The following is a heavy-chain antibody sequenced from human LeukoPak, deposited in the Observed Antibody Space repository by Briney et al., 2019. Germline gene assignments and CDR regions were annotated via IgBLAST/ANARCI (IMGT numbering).Heavy chain of an antibody. CDR3: ARGYSYAHDY. V-gene: IGHV3-74*01. Sequence: GGSLRLSCAASGFTFSNNYIHWVRQAPGKGLVWVSRINTDGSSTNYADSVKGRFTISRDNAKNTLYLQMNSLRAEDTAVYYCARGYSYAHDYWGQGTLVTVSS. J-gene: IGHJ4*02. CDR2: INTDGSST. CDR1: GFTFSNNY. D-gene: IGHD3-16*01.